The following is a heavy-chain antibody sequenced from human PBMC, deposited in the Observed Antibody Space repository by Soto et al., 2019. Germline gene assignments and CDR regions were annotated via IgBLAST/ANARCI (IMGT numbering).Heavy chain of an antibody. J-gene: IGHJ3*02. CDR1: GYTFTSYG. Sequence: QVQLVQSGAEVKKPGASVKVSCKASGYTFTSYGISWVRQAPGQGLEWMGWISAYNGNTNYAQKLQGRVTMTTDTSTSTAYMELRSLRSDDTAVYYCARDAGDIVVVPAAIDAFDICGQGTMVTVSS. D-gene: IGHD2-2*01. CDR2: ISAYNGNT. CDR3: ARDAGDIVVVPAAIDAFDI. V-gene: IGHV1-18*01.